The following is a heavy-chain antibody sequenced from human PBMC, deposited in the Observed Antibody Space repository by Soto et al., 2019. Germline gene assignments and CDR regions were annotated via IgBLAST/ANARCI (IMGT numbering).Heavy chain of an antibody. CDR3: ARRRWLGGRCNGGNWLDP. CDR2: ISYSEST. D-gene: IGHD1-26*01. J-gene: IGHJ5*02. CDR1: GDSVRNYY. V-gene: IGHV4-59*08. Sequence: QVLLQESGPGLVRPSETLSLACTVSGDSVRNYYWNWVRQPPGKGLEWIGHISYSESTNYNPSLKSRVTIAMDTSKNQFSLKLISVTAADTALYYCARRRWLGGRCNGGNWLDPWGQGILVTVSS.